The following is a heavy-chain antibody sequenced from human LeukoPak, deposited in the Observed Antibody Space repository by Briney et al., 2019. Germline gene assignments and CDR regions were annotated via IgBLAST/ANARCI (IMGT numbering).Heavy chain of an antibody. Sequence: SETLSLTCTVSGGSISSSSYYWGWIRQPPGKGLEWIGSIYYSGSTYYNPALRSRATISVDTSKNQFSLKLSSVTAAVTAVYYCASPIVGANAFAYWGQGTLVTVSA. CDR3: ASPIVGANAFAY. D-gene: IGHD1-26*01. CDR2: IYYSGST. CDR1: GGSISSSSYY. V-gene: IGHV4-39*07. J-gene: IGHJ4*02.